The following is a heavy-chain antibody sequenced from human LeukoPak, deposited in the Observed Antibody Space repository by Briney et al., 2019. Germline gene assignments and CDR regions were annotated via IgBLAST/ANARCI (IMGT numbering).Heavy chain of an antibody. CDR3: ARELASSTSCLNY. V-gene: IGHV3-21*01. CDR1: GFTFSSYG. J-gene: IGHJ4*02. D-gene: IGHD2-2*01. CDR2: ISSSSSYI. Sequence: PGRSLRLSCAASGFTFSSYGMHWVRQAPGKGLEWVSSISSSSSYIYYADSVKGRFTISRDNAKNSLYLQMNSLRAEDTAVYYCARELASSTSCLNYWGQGTLVTVSS.